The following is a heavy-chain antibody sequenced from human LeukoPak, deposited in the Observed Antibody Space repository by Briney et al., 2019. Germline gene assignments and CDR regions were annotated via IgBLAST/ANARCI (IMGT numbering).Heavy chain of an antibody. CDR1: GFTFLSSW. CDR3: ARVQVLGESLSSYRGMDV. CDR2: LKQDGGEK. J-gene: IGHJ6*02. D-gene: IGHD3-16*01. V-gene: IGHV3-7*01. Sequence: GGSLRLCCSTSGFTFLSSWVTTGRQAPAKVLELVPTLKQDGGEKSYVDSVKGRVTIYRDNAKNSLYLQMNSLRAEDTAVYYCARVQVLGESLSSYRGMDVWGQGTTVTVSS.